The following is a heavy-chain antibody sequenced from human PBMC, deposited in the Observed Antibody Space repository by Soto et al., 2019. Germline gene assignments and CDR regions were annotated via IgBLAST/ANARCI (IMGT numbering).Heavy chain of an antibody. CDR3: AKDLRWYYDCWSGSYTTDY. V-gene: IGHV3-30*18. CDR2: ISYDGSSK. Sequence: QVQLVESGGGVVQPGRSLRHSCAASGFTFSSYGMPWVRQAPGMGLEWVAVISYDGSSKYYAHSVKGRFTISRDNSKNTLYLQMNSLRAEDTAVYYCAKDLRWYYDCWSGSYTTDYWGQGTLVTVSS. D-gene: IGHD3-3*01. J-gene: IGHJ4*02. CDR1: GFTFSSYG.